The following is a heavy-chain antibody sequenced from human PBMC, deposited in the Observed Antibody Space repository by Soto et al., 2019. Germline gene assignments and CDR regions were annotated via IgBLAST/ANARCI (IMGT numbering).Heavy chain of an antibody. CDR3: ARSSTSANYFDY. V-gene: IGHV4-31*03. D-gene: IGHD2-2*01. CDR2: IYYSGST. Sequence: QVQLQESGPGLVKPSQTLSLTCTVPGGSISSGGYYWSWIRQHPGNGLEWIGYIYYSGSTYCNPSLKSRVTISVYTSKNQFSLTLNSVTAADTAVYYCARSSTSANYFDYWGQGTLVTVSS. CDR1: GGSISSGGYY. J-gene: IGHJ4*02.